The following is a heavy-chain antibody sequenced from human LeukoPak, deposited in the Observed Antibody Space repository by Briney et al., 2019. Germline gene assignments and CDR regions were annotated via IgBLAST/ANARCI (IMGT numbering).Heavy chain of an antibody. D-gene: IGHD3-3*01. J-gene: IGHJ4*02. CDR1: GFTFSSYW. Sequence: GGSLRLSCAASGFTFSSYWMHWVRQAPGKGLVWVSRINTDGSNTFYADSVKGRFTISRDNAKNTLYLQMNSLRAEDTAVYYCARDGGDFGVVTLPFDYWGQGTLVTVSS. CDR2: INTDGSNT. V-gene: IGHV3-74*01. CDR3: ARDGGDFGVVTLPFDY.